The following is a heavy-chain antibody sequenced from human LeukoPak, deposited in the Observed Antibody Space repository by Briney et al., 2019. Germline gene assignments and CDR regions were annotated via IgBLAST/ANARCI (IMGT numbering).Heavy chain of an antibody. CDR2: IYPGDSDT. CDR1: GYSFTSYW. V-gene: IGHV5-51*01. J-gene: IGHJ4*02. Sequence: GESLKISCKGSGYSFTSYWIGWVRQMPGKGLEWMGIIYPGDSDTRYSPSFQGQVTISADKSISTAYLQWSSLKASDTAMYYCARLRFLEWSYTYYFDYWGQGTLVTVSS. D-gene: IGHD3-3*01. CDR3: ARLRFLEWSYTYYFDY.